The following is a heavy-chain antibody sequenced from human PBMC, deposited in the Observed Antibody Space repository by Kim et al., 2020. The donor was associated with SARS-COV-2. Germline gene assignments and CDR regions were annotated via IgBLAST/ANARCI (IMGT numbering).Heavy chain of an antibody. J-gene: IGHJ4*02. V-gene: IGHV4-34*01. CDR2: INHSGST. D-gene: IGHD5-12*01. CDR3: ARGGNGGISGYDTY. CDR1: GGSFSGYY. Sequence: SETLSLTCAVYGGSFSGYYWSWIRQPPGKGLEWIGEINHSGSTNYNPSLKSRVTISVDTSKNQFSLKLSSVTAADTAVYYCARGGNGGISGYDTYWGQGTLGTVSS.